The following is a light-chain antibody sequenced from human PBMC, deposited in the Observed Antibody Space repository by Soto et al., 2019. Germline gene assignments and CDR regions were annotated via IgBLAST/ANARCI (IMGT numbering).Light chain of an antibody. V-gene: IGKV3-11*01. CDR2: DAS. Sequence: EVVLTQSPATLSLSPGDRATLSCRASQSVSSHFAWYQQKSGQAPRLLIYDASKRATGIPARFSGSGSGTDFTLTISSLEPEDFAVYHCQQYGSLSWTFGQGTKVDIK. CDR3: QQYGSLSWT. CDR1: QSVSSH. J-gene: IGKJ1*01.